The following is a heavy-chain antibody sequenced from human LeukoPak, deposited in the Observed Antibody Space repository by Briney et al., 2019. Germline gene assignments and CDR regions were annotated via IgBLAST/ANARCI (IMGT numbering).Heavy chain of an antibody. V-gene: IGHV1-8*01. CDR3: ARDYNYYYDSSGRVPSY. D-gene: IGHD3-22*01. Sequence: ASVKVSCKASGYTFTSYDINWVRQATGQGLEWMGWMNPNSGNTGYAQKFQGRVTMTRNTSISTAYMELSSLRSDDTAVYYCARDYNYYYDSSGRVPSYWGQGTLVTVSS. J-gene: IGHJ4*02. CDR1: GYTFTSYD. CDR2: MNPNSGNT.